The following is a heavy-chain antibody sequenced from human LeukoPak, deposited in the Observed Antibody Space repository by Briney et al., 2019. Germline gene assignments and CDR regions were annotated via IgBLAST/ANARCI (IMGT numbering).Heavy chain of an antibody. CDR2: IYPGDSDT. V-gene: IGHV5-51*01. CDR1: GYSFTSYW. D-gene: IGHD3-9*01. Sequence: GESLKISCKGSGYSFTSYWIGWVRQMPGKGLEWMGIIYPGDSDTRYSPSFQGQVTIPADKSISTAYLQWSSLKASDTAMYYCASNDILTGYYIDYWGQGTLVTVSS. CDR3: ASNDILTGYYIDY. J-gene: IGHJ4*02.